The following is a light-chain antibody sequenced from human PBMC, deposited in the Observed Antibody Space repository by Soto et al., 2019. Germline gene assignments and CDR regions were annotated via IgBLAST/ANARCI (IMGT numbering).Light chain of an antibody. J-gene: IGKJ5*01. V-gene: IGKV1-5*01. CDR2: DAS. CDR1: QSISSW. CDR3: QQYNSYSIT. Sequence: DIQMTQSPSTLSASVGDRVTITCRASQSISSWLAWYQQKPGKAPKLLIYDASSLESGVPSMFSGSGSGTEFTLTICSLQPDDFATYYCQQYNSYSITFGQGTRLEIK.